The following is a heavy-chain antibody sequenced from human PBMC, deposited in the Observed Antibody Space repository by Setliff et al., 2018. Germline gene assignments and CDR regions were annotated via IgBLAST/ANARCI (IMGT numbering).Heavy chain of an antibody. Sequence: ASVKVSCKASGGTFSRYAMNWVRQAPGQGLEWMGWISPYTGNTKYAQKFQGRVSMTTDTSTSTAYMELRSLRSDDTAVYYCARDKLEYCTSTSCFAAYWGQGSLVTVSS. J-gene: IGHJ4*02. D-gene: IGHD2-2*01. CDR3: ARDKLEYCTSTSCFAAY. CDR1: GGTFSRYA. V-gene: IGHV1-18*01. CDR2: ISPYTGNT.